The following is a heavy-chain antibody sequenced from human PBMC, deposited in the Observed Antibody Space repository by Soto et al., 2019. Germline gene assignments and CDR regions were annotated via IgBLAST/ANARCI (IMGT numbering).Heavy chain of an antibody. V-gene: IGHV4-34*01. CDR1: GGSFSGYY. CDR2: INHSGST. D-gene: IGHD6-13*01. Sequence: SETLSLTCAVYGGSFSGYYWSWIRQPPGKGLEWIGEINHSGSTNYNPSLKSRVTISVDTSKNQFSLKLSSVTAADTAVYYCARLPKTNHYSSSWYKVTSFDYWGQGTLVTVSS. J-gene: IGHJ4*02. CDR3: ARLPKTNHYSSSWYKVTSFDY.